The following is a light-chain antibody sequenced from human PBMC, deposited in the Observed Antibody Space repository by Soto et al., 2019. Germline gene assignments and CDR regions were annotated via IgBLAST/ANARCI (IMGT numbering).Light chain of an antibody. J-gene: IGKJ5*01. CDR2: DAS. Sequence: EIVFTQSPGTLSLSPGERATPSCRASQNVARSYLAWYQQRPGQAPRLLIYDASTRATGIPDRFSGSGSGTDFTLTISRLEPEDFAVFFCQQYGTSEIIFGQGTRLEIK. CDR3: QQYGTSEII. V-gene: IGKV3-20*01. CDR1: QNVARSY.